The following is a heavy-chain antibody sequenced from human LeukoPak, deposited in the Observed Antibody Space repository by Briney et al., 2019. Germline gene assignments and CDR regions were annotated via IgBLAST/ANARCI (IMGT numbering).Heavy chain of an antibody. CDR1: GGSFSGYY. D-gene: IGHD2-21*02. CDR2: INHSGST. Sequence: SETLSLTCAVYGGSFSGYYWSWIRQPPGKGLEWIGEINHSGSTNYNPSLKSRVTISVDTSKNQFSLKLSSVTAADTAVYYCARDKSHIVVVTSYCGMDVWGQGTTVTVSS. J-gene: IGHJ6*02. V-gene: IGHV4-34*01. CDR3: ARDKSHIVVVTSYCGMDV.